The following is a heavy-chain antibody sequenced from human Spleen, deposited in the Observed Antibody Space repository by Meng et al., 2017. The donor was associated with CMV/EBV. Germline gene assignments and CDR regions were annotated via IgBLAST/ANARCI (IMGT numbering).Heavy chain of an antibody. Sequence: ASVKVSCKASGYSFTDHYMHWVRQAPGQGLEWMGWNNPNSGGANYAQKFQGRVTMTRDTSISTAYMELSRLRSDDTAVYYCARDRDTLVFGVITLSPGDYWGQGTLVTVSS. CDR3: ARDRDTLVFGVITLSPGDY. J-gene: IGHJ4*02. CDR2: NNPNSGGA. D-gene: IGHD3-3*01. CDR1: GYSFTDHY. V-gene: IGHV1-2*02.